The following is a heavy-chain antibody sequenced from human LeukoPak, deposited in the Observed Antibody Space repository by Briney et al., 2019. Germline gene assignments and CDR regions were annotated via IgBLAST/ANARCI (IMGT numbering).Heavy chain of an antibody. CDR3: AKDPPLFCSSTSCYAPFDY. Sequence: PGGSLRLSCAASGFTISSYAMSWVRQAPGKGLEWVSAISGSGGSTYYADSVKGRFTISRDNSKNTLYLQMNSLRAEDTAVYYCAKDPPLFCSSTSCYAPFDYWGQGTLVTVSS. D-gene: IGHD2-2*01. V-gene: IGHV3-23*01. J-gene: IGHJ4*02. CDR1: GFTISSYA. CDR2: ISGSGGST.